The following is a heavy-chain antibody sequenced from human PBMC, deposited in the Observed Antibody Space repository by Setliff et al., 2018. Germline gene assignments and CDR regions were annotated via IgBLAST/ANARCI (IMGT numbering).Heavy chain of an antibody. CDR2: IFYRGNT. CDR1: GGSMTRYY. Sequence: SLTCTVSGGSMTRYYWTWIRQPPGEGLEWIGYIFYRGNTEYNPSLKSRVTISVDTSKSQFSLKLTSVTAADTAVYYCARIRGPTGNCQEAFDIWSEGTMVTVSS. J-gene: IGHJ3*02. D-gene: IGHD1-1*01. V-gene: IGHV4-59*01. CDR3: ARIRGPTGNCQEAFDI.